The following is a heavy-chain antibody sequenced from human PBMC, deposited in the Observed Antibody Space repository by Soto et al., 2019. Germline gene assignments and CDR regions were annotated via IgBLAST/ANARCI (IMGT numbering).Heavy chain of an antibody. Sequence: PSETLSLTCAVSGGSISSSNWWSCVRQPPGKGLEWIGEIYHSGSTNYNPSLKSRVTISVDKSKNQFSLKLSSVTAADTAVYYCARAKSSSRPFDYWGQGTLVTVSS. CDR1: GGSISSSNW. J-gene: IGHJ4*02. CDR3: ARAKSSSRPFDY. CDR2: IYHSGST. V-gene: IGHV4-4*02. D-gene: IGHD6-6*01.